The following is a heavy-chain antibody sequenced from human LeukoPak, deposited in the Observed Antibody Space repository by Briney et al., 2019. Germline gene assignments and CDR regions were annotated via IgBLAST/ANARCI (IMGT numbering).Heavy chain of an antibody. V-gene: IGHV1-18*01. D-gene: IGHD3-22*01. Sequence: DSVKVSCKASGYTFTSYGISWVRQAPGQGLERMGWISAYNGNTNYAQKMQGRVTMTTDTSTSTAYMELRSLRSDDTAVYYCARPYYDSSAPPYDYWGQGTLVTVSS. CDR3: ARPYYDSSAPPYDY. CDR1: GYTFTSYG. CDR2: ISAYNGNT. J-gene: IGHJ4*02.